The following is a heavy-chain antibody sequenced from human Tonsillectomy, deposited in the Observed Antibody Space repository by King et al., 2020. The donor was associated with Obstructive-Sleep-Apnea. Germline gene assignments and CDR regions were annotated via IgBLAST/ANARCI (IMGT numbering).Heavy chain of an antibody. CDR1: GGSFSGYY. V-gene: IGHV4-34*01. CDR3: ARGIVVVPAAPYYFDY. J-gene: IGHJ4*02. Sequence: VQLQQWGAGLLKPSETLSLTFAVYGGSFSGYYWGWVRQPPGKGLEWIGEINHSGRTNYNPSLKSRVTISVDTSKKQFSLKLSSLTAAGTAVYYCARGIVVVPAAPYYFDYWGQGTLVTVSS. D-gene: IGHD2-2*01. CDR2: INHSGRT.